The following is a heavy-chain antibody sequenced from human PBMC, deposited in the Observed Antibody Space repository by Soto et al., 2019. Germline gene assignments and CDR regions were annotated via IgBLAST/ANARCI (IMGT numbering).Heavy chain of an antibody. CDR2: IIPIFGTT. J-gene: IGHJ4*02. CDR1: GVTFSSFA. CDR3: ARDRDHTYDY. Sequence: QVQLVQSGAEVKKPGSSVKVSCKASGVTFSSFAISWVRQAPGQGLEWMGGIIPIFGTTNYAQTFQGRVTITADESTSTAYMEVTTLRSEDTAVYYCARDRDHTYDYWGQGTLVTVSS. V-gene: IGHV1-69*01.